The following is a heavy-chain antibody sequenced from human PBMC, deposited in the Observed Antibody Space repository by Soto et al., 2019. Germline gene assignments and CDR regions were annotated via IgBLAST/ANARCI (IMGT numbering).Heavy chain of an antibody. Sequence: QVQLVQSGAEVKKPGSSVKVSCKASGGTFSSYTISWVRQAPGQGLEWMGRIIPILGIANYAQKFQGRVTITADKSTSTAYMELSSLRSEDTAVYYCARDHKARVVPAAFLNYYGMDVWGQGTTVTVSS. CDR3: ARDHKARVVPAAFLNYYGMDV. D-gene: IGHD2-2*01. CDR1: GGTFSSYT. CDR2: IIPILGIA. V-gene: IGHV1-69*08. J-gene: IGHJ6*02.